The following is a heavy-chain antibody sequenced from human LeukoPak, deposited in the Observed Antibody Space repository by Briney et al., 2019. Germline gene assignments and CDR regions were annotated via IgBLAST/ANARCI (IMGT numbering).Heavy chain of an antibody. J-gene: IGHJ3*02. Sequence: SETLSLTCTVSGGSISSDSYYWSWVRQPPGKGLEWIGEIYHSGSTNYNPSLKSRVTISVDTSKNQFSLKLSSVTAADTAVYYCARRSDYGDYIDAFDIWGQGTMVTVSS. V-gene: IGHV4-39*07. D-gene: IGHD4-17*01. CDR3: ARRSDYGDYIDAFDI. CDR1: GGSISSDSYY. CDR2: IYHSGST.